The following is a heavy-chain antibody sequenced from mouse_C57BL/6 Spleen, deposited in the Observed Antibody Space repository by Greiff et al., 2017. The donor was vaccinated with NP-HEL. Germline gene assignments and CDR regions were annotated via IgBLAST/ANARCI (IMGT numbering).Heavy chain of an antibody. J-gene: IGHJ2*01. CDR2: ISSGSSTI. CDR3: ARATIVTRGLYFDY. CDR1: GFTFSDYG. V-gene: IGHV5-17*01. D-gene: IGHD2-5*01. Sequence: DVMLVESGGGLVKPGGSLKLSCAASGFTFSDYGMHWVRQAPEKGLEWVAYISSGSSTIYYADTVKGRFTISRDNAKTTLFLQLTSLSSEDTAMYYYARATIVTRGLYFDYWGQGTTLTVSS.